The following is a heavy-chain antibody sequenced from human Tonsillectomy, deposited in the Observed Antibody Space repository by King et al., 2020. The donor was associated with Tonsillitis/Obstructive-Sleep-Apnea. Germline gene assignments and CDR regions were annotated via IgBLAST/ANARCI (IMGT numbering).Heavy chain of an antibody. CDR1: GFSLSTSGVC. D-gene: IGHD2-15*01. CDR3: AHRGYCSGGSCYPEY. Sequence: TLKESGPTLVKPTQTLTLTCTFSGFSLSTSGVCVGWIRQPPRKALEWLARIYWYDDKRYSPSLKSRLTITKDTSKNQVVLTMTNMDPVDTATYYCAHRGYCSGGSCYPEYWGQGTLVTVSS. CDR2: IYWYDDK. J-gene: IGHJ4*02. V-gene: IGHV2-5*01.